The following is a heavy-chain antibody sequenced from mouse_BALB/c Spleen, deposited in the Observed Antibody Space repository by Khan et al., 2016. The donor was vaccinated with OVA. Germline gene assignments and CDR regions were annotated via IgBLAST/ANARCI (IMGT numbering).Heavy chain of an antibody. Sequence: VQLKESGPGLVKPSQSLSLTCTVTGYSITSGYGWNWIRQFPGNKLEWMGYISYSGSTHYNPSLKSRISIPRDTSKNQFFLQLNSVTTEDTATYYCARTARIKYWGQGTTLTVSS. CDR3: ARTARIKY. CDR2: ISYSGST. V-gene: IGHV3-2*02. D-gene: IGHD1-2*01. J-gene: IGHJ2*01. CDR1: GYSITSGYG.